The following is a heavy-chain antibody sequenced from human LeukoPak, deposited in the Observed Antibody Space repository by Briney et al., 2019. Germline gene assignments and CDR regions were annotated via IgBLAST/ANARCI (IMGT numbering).Heavy chain of an antibody. D-gene: IGHD3-22*01. CDR2: ISWNSGSI. Sequence: GGSLRLSCAASGFTFDDYAMHWVRQAPGKGLEWVSGISWNSGSIGYADSVKGRFTISRDNAKNSLYLQMNSLRAEDTALYYCAKSPGYYYDSSGYLDYWGQGTLVTVSP. CDR3: AKSPGYYYDSSGYLDY. CDR1: GFTFDDYA. V-gene: IGHV3-9*01. J-gene: IGHJ4*02.